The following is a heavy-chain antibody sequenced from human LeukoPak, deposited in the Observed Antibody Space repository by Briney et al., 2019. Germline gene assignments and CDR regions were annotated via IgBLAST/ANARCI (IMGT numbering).Heavy chain of an antibody. CDR1: GLXIADFA. V-gene: IGHV3-43*02. Sequence: GGSLRLSCVASGLXIADFAIHWVRQAPGKGLEWVSPISGDGVSTFYPDSVKGRFSISRDNIKNSLYLEMNSLRTEDAAMYYCAKESGKFDYWGQGTLVAVSS. CDR2: ISGDGVST. J-gene: IGHJ4*02. CDR3: AKESGKFDY.